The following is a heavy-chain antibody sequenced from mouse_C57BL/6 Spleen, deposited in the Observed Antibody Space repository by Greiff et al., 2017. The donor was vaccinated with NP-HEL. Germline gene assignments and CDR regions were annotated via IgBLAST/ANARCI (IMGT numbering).Heavy chain of an antibody. Sequence: QVQLQQSGPELVKPGASVKISCKASGYAFSSSWMNWVKQRPGKGLEWLGRIYPGDGDNNYNGKFKGQATLTADKASSTAYMQLSSLTSEDSAVYFCARRDYEKNVGYWGQGTTLTVSS. CDR2: IYPGDGDN. D-gene: IGHD1-1*01. J-gene: IGHJ2*01. CDR3: ARRDYEKNVGY. V-gene: IGHV1-82*01. CDR1: GYAFSSSW.